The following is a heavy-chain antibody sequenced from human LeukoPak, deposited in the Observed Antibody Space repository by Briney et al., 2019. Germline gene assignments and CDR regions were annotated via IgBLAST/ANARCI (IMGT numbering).Heavy chain of an antibody. CDR2: ICSDGSRK. CDR1: GFKFNGYG. D-gene: IGHD6-19*01. V-gene: IGHV3-33*01. J-gene: IGHJ4*02. CDR3: ARALYSGAWYGHDY. Sequence: GGSLRLSCAASGFKFNGYGMHWVRQAPGKGLEWVAVICSDGSRKYYADSVKGRFTISRDNSKNTLYLQMSGLSADDTAVYYCARALYSGAWYGHDYWGEGTLVTVSS.